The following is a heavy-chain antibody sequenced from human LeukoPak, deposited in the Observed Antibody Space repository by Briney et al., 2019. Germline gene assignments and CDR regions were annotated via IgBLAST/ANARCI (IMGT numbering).Heavy chain of an antibody. V-gene: IGHV4-39*07. CDR3: ARGLATQYSSFDY. Sequence: SETLSLTCTASGRSISTTSYYWAWIRQPPGKGLEWIVSIYYDGTTYYNPSLKSRVTISVDRSKNQFSLKLSSVTAADTAVYYCARGLATQYSSFDYWGQGTLVTVSS. CDR1: GRSISTTSYY. J-gene: IGHJ4*02. CDR2: IYYDGTT. D-gene: IGHD6-6*01.